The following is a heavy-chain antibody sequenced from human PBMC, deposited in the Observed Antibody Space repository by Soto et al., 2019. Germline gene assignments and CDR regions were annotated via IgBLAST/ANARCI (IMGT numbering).Heavy chain of an antibody. Sequence: QVQLVESGGGVVQPGRSLRLSCAASGFTFSSYAMHWVRQAPGKGLEWVAVISYDGSNKYYADSVKGRFTISRDNSKNTLYLQMNSRRAEDTAVYYCARVGTPDYGKRQRYYDYCGMDVWGQGTTVTVSS. J-gene: IGHJ6*02. CDR2: ISYDGSNK. CDR1: GFTFSSYA. V-gene: IGHV3-30-3*01. D-gene: IGHD4-17*01. CDR3: ARVGTPDYGKRQRYYDYCGMDV.